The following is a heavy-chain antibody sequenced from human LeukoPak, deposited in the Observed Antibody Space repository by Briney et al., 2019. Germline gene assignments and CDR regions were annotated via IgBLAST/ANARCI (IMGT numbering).Heavy chain of an antibody. Sequence: NHGESLKISCKGSGYSFTSYWIGWVRQMPGKGLEWMGIIYPGDSDTRYSPSFQGQVTISADKSISTAYLQWSSLKASDTAMYYCARLSNGRGIQLWLGYWGQGTLVTVSS. V-gene: IGHV5-51*01. CDR3: ARLSNGRGIQLWLGY. D-gene: IGHD5-18*01. CDR1: GYSFTSYW. J-gene: IGHJ4*02. CDR2: IYPGDSDT.